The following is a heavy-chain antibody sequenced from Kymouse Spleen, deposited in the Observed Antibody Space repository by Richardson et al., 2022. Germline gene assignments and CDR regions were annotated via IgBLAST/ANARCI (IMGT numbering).Heavy chain of an antibody. J-gene: IGHJ3*02. CDR3: ARDGVVLRYFDWSFDAFDI. D-gene: IGHD3-9*01. V-gene: IGHV4-61*01. CDR1: GGSVSSGSYY. CDR2: IYYSGST. Sequence: QVQLQESGPGLVKPSETLSLTCTVSGGSVSSGSYYWSWIRQPPGKGLEWIGYIYYSGSTNYNPSLKSRVTISVDTSKNQFSLKLSSVTAADTAVYYCARDGVVLRYFDWSFDAFDIWGQGTMVTVSS.